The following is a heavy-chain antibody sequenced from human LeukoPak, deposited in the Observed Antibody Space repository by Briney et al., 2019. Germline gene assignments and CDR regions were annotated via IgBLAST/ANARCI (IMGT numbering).Heavy chain of an antibody. J-gene: IGHJ4*02. CDR3: AAEYSGGGFCYTRHSGHDY. CDR2: ISYDGKSE. Sequence: GGSLRLSCAASGFTFSAYTMHWVRQAPGKGLEWVAVISYDGKSEYYADSVKGRFTISRDSSRNTLYLQMNSLGDEDTAVYFCAAEYSGGGFCYTRHSGHDYWGQGTLVTVSS. D-gene: IGHD2-15*01. CDR1: GFTFSAYT. V-gene: IGHV3-30*04.